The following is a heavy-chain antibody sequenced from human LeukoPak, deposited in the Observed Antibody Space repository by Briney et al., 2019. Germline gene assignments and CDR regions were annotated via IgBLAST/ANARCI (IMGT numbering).Heavy chain of an antibody. V-gene: IGHV1-2*02. CDR3: ATGGYDILTGYYHY. CDR2: INSNSGGT. J-gene: IGHJ4*02. D-gene: IGHD3-9*01. Sequence: ASVKVSCKASGYTFTGYFLHWVRQAPGQGLEWMGWINSNSGGTNYAQKFQGRLTLTRDTSISTAYMELSRLRSEDTAVYYCATGGYDILTGYYHYWGQGTLVTVSS. CDR1: GYTFTGYF.